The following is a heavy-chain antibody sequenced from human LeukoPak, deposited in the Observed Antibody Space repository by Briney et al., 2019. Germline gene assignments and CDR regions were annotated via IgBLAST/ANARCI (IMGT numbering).Heavy chain of an antibody. D-gene: IGHD5-18*01. CDR3: ATSGYSYGHLNGIDY. CDR2: IIPIFGTA. CDR1: GGTFSSYA. Sequence: SVKVSCKASGGTFSSYAINWVRQAPGQGLEWMGGIIPIFGTASYAQKFQGRVTIIADESTSTAYMELGSLRSEDTAVYYCATSGYSYGHLNGIDYWGQGTLVTVSS. V-gene: IGHV1-69*13. J-gene: IGHJ4*02.